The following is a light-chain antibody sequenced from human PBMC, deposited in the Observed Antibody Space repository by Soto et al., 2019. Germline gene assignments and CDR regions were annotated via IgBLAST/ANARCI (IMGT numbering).Light chain of an antibody. J-gene: IGLJ1*01. Sequence: QSALTQPASVSGSPGQSITISCTGTSSDVGGYNYVSWYQQHPGKAPKLMIYDVSNRPSGVCNRFSGSKSGNTASLTISGLQAEDEADYYCSSYTSSSTHYVFGTGTKLTVL. CDR3: SSYTSSSTHYV. V-gene: IGLV2-14*01. CDR2: DVS. CDR1: SSDVGGYNY.